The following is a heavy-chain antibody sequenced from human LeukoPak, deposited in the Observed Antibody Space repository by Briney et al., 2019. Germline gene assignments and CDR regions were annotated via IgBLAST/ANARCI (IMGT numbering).Heavy chain of an antibody. CDR2: ISWNSGSI. V-gene: IGHV3-9*01. D-gene: IGHD6-19*01. CDR3: AKEGVAGRYFDY. J-gene: IGHJ4*02. Sequence: GGSLRLSCAASGFTFSSYSMNWVRKAPAKGLEWVSGISWNSGSIGYADSVKGRFTISRDNAKNSLYLQMNSLRAEDTALYYCAKEGVAGRYFDYWGQGTLVTVSS. CDR1: GFTFSSYS.